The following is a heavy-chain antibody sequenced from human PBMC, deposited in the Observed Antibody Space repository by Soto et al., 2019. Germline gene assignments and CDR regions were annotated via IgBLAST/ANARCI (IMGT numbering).Heavy chain of an antibody. Sequence: ASVKVSCKASGYTFTSCGISWVRQAPGQGLEWMGWISAYNGNTNYAQKLQGRVTMTTDTSTSTAYMELRSLRSDDTAVYYCARDQFLEWLLYDGCYYMDVWGKGTTVTVSS. CDR2: ISAYNGNT. V-gene: IGHV1-18*01. CDR3: ARDQFLEWLLYDGCYYMDV. J-gene: IGHJ6*03. CDR1: GYTFTSCG. D-gene: IGHD3-3*01.